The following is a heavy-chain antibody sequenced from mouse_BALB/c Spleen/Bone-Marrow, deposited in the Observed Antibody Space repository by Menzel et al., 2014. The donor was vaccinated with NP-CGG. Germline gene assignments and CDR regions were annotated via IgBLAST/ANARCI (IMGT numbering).Heavy chain of an antibody. CDR1: GFTFSSCA. CDR2: ISSGGSYT. V-gene: IGHV5-9-1*01. CDR3: ARAGRYDGNFDY. Sequence: EVKVVESGGGVVKPGGSLKLSCAASGFTFSSCAMSWVRQTPEKRLEWVATISSGGSYTYCLDSVKGRFTISRDNAKNTLYLQMSSLRAKDTAMYYCARAGRYDGNFDYWGQGTTLTVSS. D-gene: IGHD2-14*01. J-gene: IGHJ2*01.